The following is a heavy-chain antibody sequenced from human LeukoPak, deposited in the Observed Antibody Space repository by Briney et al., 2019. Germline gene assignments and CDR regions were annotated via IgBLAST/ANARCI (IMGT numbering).Heavy chain of an antibody. CDR3: ARSCRILDIVATIRARLGGNGFDI. Sequence: SETLSLTCTVSGGSIRSYYWSWIRQPPGKGLEWIGYTYYSGSTNYNPSLKSRVTISVDTSKNQFSLKLSSVTAADTAVYYCARSCRILDIVATIRARLGGNGFDIWGQGTMVTVSS. CDR1: GGSIRSYY. D-gene: IGHD5-12*01. V-gene: IGHV4-59*01. CDR2: TYYSGST. J-gene: IGHJ3*02.